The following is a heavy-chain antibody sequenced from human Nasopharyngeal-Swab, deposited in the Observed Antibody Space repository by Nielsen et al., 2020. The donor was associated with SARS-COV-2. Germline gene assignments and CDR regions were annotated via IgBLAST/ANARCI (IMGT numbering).Heavy chain of an antibody. J-gene: IGHJ6*02. V-gene: IGHV4-59*13. CDR3: AREQRGGDFWTRLYYNGMDV. CDR2: IHYSGST. CDR1: GGSISSYY. D-gene: IGHD3/OR15-3a*01. Sequence: SQTLSLTCAISGGSISSYYWSWIRQPPGKGLEWIGCIHYSGSTYYNPSLKSRVTMAVDTSNNQFSLKVTSVTAADTAVYYCAREQRGGDFWTRLYYNGMDVWGQGTTVTVSS.